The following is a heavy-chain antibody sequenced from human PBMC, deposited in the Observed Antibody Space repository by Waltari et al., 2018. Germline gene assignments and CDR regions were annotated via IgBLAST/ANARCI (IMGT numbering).Heavy chain of an antibody. J-gene: IGHJ5*01. CDR1: GFTFGDYA. Sequence: EVQLVESGGGLVQPGRSLRLSGTTSGFTFGDYAMVWVRQAPGKGRGWVGFIRRKAGGETTEYAASWKCRFTISRGDSKSVAYVQMNSLKTEDTAVYYCIRVAWNSDWFDSWGQGTLVTVSS. D-gene: IGHD1-1*01. CDR3: IRVAWNSDWFDS. V-gene: IGHV3-49*04. CDR2: IRRKAGGETT.